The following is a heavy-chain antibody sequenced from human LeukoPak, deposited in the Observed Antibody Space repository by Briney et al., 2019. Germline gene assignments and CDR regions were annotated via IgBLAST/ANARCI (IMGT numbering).Heavy chain of an antibody. J-gene: IGHJ6*03. CDR2: IRYDGSNK. V-gene: IGHV3-30*02. CDR3: AKPPSSSSPYYYYYYMDV. Sequence: GGSLRLSXAASGFTFSSYGMHWIRQAPGKGMEWVAFIRYDGSNKYYADSVKGGFTISRDNSKNTLYMQMNRLRAEDTAVYYCAKPPSSSSPYYYYYYMDVWGKGTTVTVSS. CDR1: GFTFSSYG. D-gene: IGHD6-6*01.